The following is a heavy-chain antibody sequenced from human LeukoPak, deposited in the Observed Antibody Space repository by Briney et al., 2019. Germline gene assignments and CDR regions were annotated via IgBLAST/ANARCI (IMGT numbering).Heavy chain of an antibody. V-gene: IGHV3-30*18. CDR3: AKGRLTGDFDY. J-gene: IGHJ4*02. Sequence: GGSLRLSCAASGFTFSSYGIHWVRQAPGKGLEWVAVISYDGSNKYYADSVKGRFTISRDNSKNTLYLQMNSLRAEDTAVYYCAKGRLTGDFDYWGQGTLVTVSS. D-gene: IGHD1-14*01. CDR1: GFTFSSYG. CDR2: ISYDGSNK.